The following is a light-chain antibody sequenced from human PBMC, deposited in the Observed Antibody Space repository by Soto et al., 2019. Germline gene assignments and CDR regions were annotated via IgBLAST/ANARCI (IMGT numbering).Light chain of an antibody. CDR2: NNN. CDR1: SSNIGSNI. Sequence: QPVLTQPPSASGTPGQRVTMSCSGSSSNIGSNIVSWYQRLPGTAPKLLIYNNNRRPSGVPDRFSGSKSGTSASLAISGLQSEDEADYYCAAWDDSLNGLWVFGGGTKLTVL. J-gene: IGLJ3*02. CDR3: AAWDDSLNGLWV. V-gene: IGLV1-44*01.